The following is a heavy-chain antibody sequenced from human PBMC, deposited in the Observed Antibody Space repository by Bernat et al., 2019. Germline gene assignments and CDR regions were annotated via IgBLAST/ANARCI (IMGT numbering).Heavy chain of an antibody. CDR1: GFTFSSYA. CDR2: ISFDGNNK. D-gene: IGHD2-15*01. J-gene: IGHJ4*02. V-gene: IGHV3-30-3*01. CDR3: ARGTPQYCSGDGCYLGLDY. Sequence: QVQLVESGGGVVQPGRSLRLSCAASGFTFSSYAMHWVRQAPGKGLEWVAVISFDGNNKYYADSVKGRFTISRDNSKSTLFLQMNSLRAEDTAVYYGARGTPQYCSGDGCYLGLDYWGQGTLVTVSS.